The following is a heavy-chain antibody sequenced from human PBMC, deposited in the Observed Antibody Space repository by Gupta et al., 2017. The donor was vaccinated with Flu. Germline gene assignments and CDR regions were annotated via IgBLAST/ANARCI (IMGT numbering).Heavy chain of an antibody. CDR3: SSALVWFGELALTEDY. Sequence: ATVKELEWCSSISRSSNSIYYADAVKGRITISIDNAKNSLFLQMSSLRAEDTAVYYCSSALVWFGELALTEDYWGQGTPVTVSS. J-gene: IGHJ4*02. D-gene: IGHD3-10*01. CDR2: ISRSSNSI. V-gene: IGHV3-21*01.